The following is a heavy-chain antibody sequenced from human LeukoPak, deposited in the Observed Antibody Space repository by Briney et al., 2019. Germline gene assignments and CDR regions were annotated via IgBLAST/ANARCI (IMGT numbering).Heavy chain of an antibody. J-gene: IGHJ3*02. V-gene: IGHV4-59*01. CDR2: IYYSGST. Sequence: TSETLSLTCTVSGGSISSYYWSWIRQPPGKGLEWIGYIYYSGSTSYNPSLKSRVTMSVDTSKNQFSLKLSSVTAADTAVYYCARDKDYFDSGGAFDIWGQGTMVTVSS. D-gene: IGHD3-22*01. CDR1: GGSISSYY. CDR3: ARDKDYFDSGGAFDI.